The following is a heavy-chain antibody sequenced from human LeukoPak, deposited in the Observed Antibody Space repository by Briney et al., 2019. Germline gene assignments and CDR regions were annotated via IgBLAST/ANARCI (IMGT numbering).Heavy chain of an antibody. D-gene: IGHD3-22*01. CDR2: ISGDGGST. Sequence: AGGSLRLSCAASGFTFDDYAMHWVRQAPGKGLEWVSLISGDGGSTYYADSVKGRFTISRDNSKNSLYLQMNSLRTEDTALYYCAKDIWESSSGRDAFDIRGQGTMVTVSS. CDR3: AKDIWESSSGRDAFDI. CDR1: GFTFDDYA. V-gene: IGHV3-43*02. J-gene: IGHJ3*02.